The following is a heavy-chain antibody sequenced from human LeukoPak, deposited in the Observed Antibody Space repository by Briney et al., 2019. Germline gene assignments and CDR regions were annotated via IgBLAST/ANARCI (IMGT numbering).Heavy chain of an antibody. Sequence: GGSLSLSCAASGFTFSSYWMSWVRQAPGKGLEWVANIKQDGSEKYYVDSVKGRFTISRDNAKNSLYLQMNSLRAEDTAVYYCARDRQTTVTRRGAFDIWGQGTMVTVSS. CDR1: GFTFSSYW. J-gene: IGHJ3*02. CDR2: IKQDGSEK. V-gene: IGHV3-7*01. D-gene: IGHD4-17*01. CDR3: ARDRQTTVTRRGAFDI.